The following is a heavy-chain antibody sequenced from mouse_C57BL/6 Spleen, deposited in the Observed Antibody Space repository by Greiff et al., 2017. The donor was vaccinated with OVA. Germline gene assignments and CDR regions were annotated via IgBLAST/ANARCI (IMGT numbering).Heavy chain of an antibody. J-gene: IGHJ4*01. Sequence: EVKLVESGGGLVQPGGSMKLSCAASGFTFSDAWLDWVRQSPEKGLEWVAEIRNKANNHATYYAESVKGRFTISRDDSKSSVYLQMNSLRAEDTGIYYCTRRWLLRYYYAMDYWGQGTSVTVSS. V-gene: IGHV6-6*01. CDR2: IRNKANNHAT. CDR3: TRRWLLRYYYAMDY. CDR1: GFTFSDAW. D-gene: IGHD2-3*01.